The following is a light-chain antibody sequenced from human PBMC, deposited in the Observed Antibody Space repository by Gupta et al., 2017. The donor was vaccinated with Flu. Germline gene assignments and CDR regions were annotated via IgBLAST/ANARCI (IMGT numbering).Light chain of an antibody. J-gene: IGLJ3*02. V-gene: IGLV10-54*04. CDR3: SSWDISLNTRL. Sequence: QAGLTQPPSMSKVLRQTATLTCTGNSDNIGNQGAVWLQQHQGHPPKLLSYRGLDRPSGISERFSASRSGNTASLTITELQPEDEADYYCSSWDISLNTRLFGGGTKLTVL. CDR2: RGL. CDR1: SDNIGNQG.